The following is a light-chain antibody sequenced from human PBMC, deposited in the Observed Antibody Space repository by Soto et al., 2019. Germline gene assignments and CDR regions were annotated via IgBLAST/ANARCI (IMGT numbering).Light chain of an antibody. CDR1: QSLLHSNRNNY. CDR2: LAS. CDR3: MQSIQIPPT. Sequence: DIVMTQSPVSLPVTPGEPASISCRSSQSLLHSNRNNYLDWYLQKPGHSPQLLIYLASKRASGVPDRFSGSASGTDFTLNITRVEAEDVGVYFCMQSIQIPPTFGGGTRVEIK. J-gene: IGKJ4*01. V-gene: IGKV2-28*01.